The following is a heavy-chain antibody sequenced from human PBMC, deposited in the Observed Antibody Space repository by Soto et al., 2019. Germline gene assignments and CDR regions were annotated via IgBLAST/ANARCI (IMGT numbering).Heavy chain of an antibody. CDR3: TSLYYGGQDY. CDR1: GGSISNKRYY. J-gene: IGHJ4*02. CDR2: IYYTGNT. V-gene: IGHV4-39*01. D-gene: IGHD4-17*01. Sequence: SETLSLTCTVSGGSISNKRYYWGWIRQPPGKGLEWIGSIYYTGNTYYNPSLKSRVTISVDTSKNQFSLKLSSVTAADTAVYYCTSLYYGGQDYWGQGTVVTVSS.